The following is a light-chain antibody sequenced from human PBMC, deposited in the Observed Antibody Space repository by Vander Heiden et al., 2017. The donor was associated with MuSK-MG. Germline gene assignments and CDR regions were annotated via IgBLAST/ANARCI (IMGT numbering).Light chain of an antibody. CDR1: KLGNNY. CDR2: QDT. V-gene: IGLV3-1*01. CDR3: QAWDSSTLV. J-gene: IGLJ2*01. Sequence: SYELTQPPSVSVSPGQTASITCSGDKLGNNYASWYQQKPGLSPVLVIYQDTKRPSGIPERFSGSTSGSTATLTISETQAMDEADYYCQAWDSSTLVFGGGTKLTVL.